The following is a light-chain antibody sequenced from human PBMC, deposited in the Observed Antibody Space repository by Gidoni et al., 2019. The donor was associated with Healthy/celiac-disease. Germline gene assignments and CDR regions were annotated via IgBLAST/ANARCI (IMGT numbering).Light chain of an antibody. Sequence: DLQLTQSPSTLSASVGDRVTITCRASQSISSWLAWYQQKPGKAPKLLIYKASSLESGVPSRFRGSGSGTEFTLTISSLQPDDFATYYCQQYNSASYSFGGGTKVEIK. CDR1: QSISSW. J-gene: IGKJ4*01. CDR2: KAS. CDR3: QQYNSASYS. V-gene: IGKV1-5*03.